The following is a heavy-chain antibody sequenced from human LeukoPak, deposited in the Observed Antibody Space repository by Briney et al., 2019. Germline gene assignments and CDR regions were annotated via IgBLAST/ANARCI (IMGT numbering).Heavy chain of an antibody. CDR3: VRERIAVAGALDY. CDR1: GFTFSSYW. Sequence: PGGSLRLSCAASGFTFSSYWMHWVRQAPGKGLVWVSRINSDGSRTSYADSVEGRFTISRDDAKNTLYLEMNSLRAEDTAVYYCVRERIAVAGALDYWGQGTLVTVSS. CDR2: INSDGSRT. J-gene: IGHJ4*02. V-gene: IGHV3-74*01. D-gene: IGHD6-19*01.